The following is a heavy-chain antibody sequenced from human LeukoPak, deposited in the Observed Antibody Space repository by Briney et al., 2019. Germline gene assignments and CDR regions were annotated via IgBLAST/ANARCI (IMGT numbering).Heavy chain of an antibody. CDR2: IYSGGTI. D-gene: IGHD6-6*01. Sequence: PGGSLRLSCAASGFTVSSNYMAWVRQAPGKGLEWVSVIYSGGTIYYADSVKGRFTISRDNSKNTLYLQMNSLRAEDTAVYYCARPFFEYSSSSSPRGTDYWGQGTLVTVSS. J-gene: IGHJ4*02. CDR3: ARPFFEYSSSSSPRGTDY. V-gene: IGHV3-53*05. CDR1: GFTVSSNY.